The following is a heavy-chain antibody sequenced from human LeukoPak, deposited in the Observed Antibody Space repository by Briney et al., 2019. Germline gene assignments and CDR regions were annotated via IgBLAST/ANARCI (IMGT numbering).Heavy chain of an antibody. CDR3: ARSNWYYYYGMDV. Sequence: SETLSLTCAVYGGSFSGYYWSWIRPPPGKGLEWIGEINHSGSTNYNPSLKSRVAIPVDKSKNQFSLKLSSVTAADTAVYYCARSNWYYYYGMDVWGQGTTVTVSS. D-gene: IGHD1-20*01. V-gene: IGHV4-34*01. J-gene: IGHJ6*02. CDR2: INHSGST. CDR1: GGSFSGYY.